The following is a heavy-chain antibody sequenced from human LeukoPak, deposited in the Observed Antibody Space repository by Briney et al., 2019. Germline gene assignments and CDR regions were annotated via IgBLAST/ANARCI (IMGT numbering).Heavy chain of an antibody. CDR3: ARLTTVTIRDY. V-gene: IGHV1-2*02. CDR2: INPNSGGT. CDR1: GYTFTGYY. J-gene: IGHJ4*02. Sequence: ASVKVSCKASGYTFTGYYMHWVRQAPGQGLGWMGWINPNSGGTNYAQKFQGRVTMTRDTSISTAYMELSSLRSDDTAVYYCARLTTVTIRDYWGQGTLVTVSS. D-gene: IGHD4-17*01.